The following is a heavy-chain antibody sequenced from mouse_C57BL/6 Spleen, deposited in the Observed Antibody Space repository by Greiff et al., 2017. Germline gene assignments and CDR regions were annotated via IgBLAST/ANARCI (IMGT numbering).Heavy chain of an antibody. Sequence: QVQLKQPGAELVMPGASVKLSCKASGYTFTSYWMHWVKQRPGQGLEWIGEIDPSDSYTNYNQKFKGKSTLTVDKSSSTAYMQLSSLTSEDSAVYYCARGTIYYGSSYFDYWGQGTTLTVSS. D-gene: IGHD1-1*01. V-gene: IGHV1-69*01. CDR2: IDPSDSYT. J-gene: IGHJ2*01. CDR1: GYTFTSYW. CDR3: ARGTIYYGSSYFDY.